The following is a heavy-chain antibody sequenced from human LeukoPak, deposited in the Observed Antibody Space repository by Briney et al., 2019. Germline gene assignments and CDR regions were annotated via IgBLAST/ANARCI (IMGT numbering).Heavy chain of an antibody. CDR1: GFTFCGYA. V-gene: IGHV3-23*01. D-gene: IGHD3-22*01. CDR2: ITNNGGST. J-gene: IGHJ4*02. CDR3: AKDVHASSGYYLDY. Sequence: GVSLRLSCAASGFTFCGYAMNWVRQAPGKGLEWVSAITNNGGSTYYADSVKGRFTISRDNSKNTLYLQMNSLRAEDTAIYYCAKDVHASSGYYLDYWGQGTLVTVSS.